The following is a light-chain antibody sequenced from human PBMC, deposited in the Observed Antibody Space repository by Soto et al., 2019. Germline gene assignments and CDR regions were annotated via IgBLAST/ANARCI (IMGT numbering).Light chain of an antibody. CDR3: SSYTDSSNYV. CDR2: QVT. V-gene: IGLV2-14*01. J-gene: IGLJ1*01. CDR1: SSDLAIYNY. Sequence: QSALTQPASVSGSPGQSITISCTGTSSDLAIYNYVSWYQQQPGKAPKLMIYQVTNRPSGVSNRFSGSRPGNTASLTISGLQAEDEADYYCSSYTDSSNYVFGTGTKLTVL.